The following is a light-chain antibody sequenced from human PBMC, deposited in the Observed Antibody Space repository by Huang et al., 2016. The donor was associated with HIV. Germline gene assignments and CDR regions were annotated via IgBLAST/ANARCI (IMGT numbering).Light chain of an antibody. CDR1: QTITWW. CDR3: QQYNAYPWT. J-gene: IGKJ1*01. CDR2: KAA. V-gene: IGKV1-5*03. Sequence: DIQMTQSPSTLSASIGDRVTITCRASQTITWWLAWYQQRPGKAPKVLIYKAASLERGVPSRFSGSGSGTEFTLTISSLQPDDFATYYCQQYNAYPWTFGQGTKVEI.